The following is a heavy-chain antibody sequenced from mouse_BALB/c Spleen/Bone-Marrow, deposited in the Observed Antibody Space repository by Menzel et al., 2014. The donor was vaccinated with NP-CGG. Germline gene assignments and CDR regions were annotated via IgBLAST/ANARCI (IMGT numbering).Heavy chain of an antibody. CDR2: INPSNGRT. D-gene: IGHD1-1*01. V-gene: IGHV1S81*02. CDR1: GYTFTSYW. CDR3: ARLLLRFYALDY. J-gene: IGHJ4*01. Sequence: QVQLQQSGAELVKPGASVKLSCKASGYTFTSYWIHWVKQRPGQGLEWIGEINPSNGRTNYNEKFKIKATLTVDKSSSTAYMQLSSLTSEDSAVYYCARLLLRFYALDYWGQGASGTVSS.